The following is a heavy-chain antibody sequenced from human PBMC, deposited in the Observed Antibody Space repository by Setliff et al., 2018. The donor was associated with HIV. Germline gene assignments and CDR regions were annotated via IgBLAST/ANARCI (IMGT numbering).Heavy chain of an antibody. CDR3: AGHFYYSGSGIWAGLDS. Sequence: SETLSLTCTVSGVSISNYYWSWIRQPAGKGLEWIGRIYTSGNTNYNPSLKSRVTMSVDTTKKQFSLKLTSVTAADTAVYYCAGHFYYSGSGIWAGLDSWGQGTLVTVSS. J-gene: IGHJ4*02. CDR2: IYTSGNT. CDR1: GVSISNYY. D-gene: IGHD3-10*01. V-gene: IGHV4-4*07.